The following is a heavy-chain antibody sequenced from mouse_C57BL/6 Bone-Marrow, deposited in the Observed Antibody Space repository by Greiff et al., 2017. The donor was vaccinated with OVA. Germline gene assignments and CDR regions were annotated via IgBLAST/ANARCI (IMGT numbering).Heavy chain of an antibody. Sequence: QVQLQQPGAELVRPGSSVKLSCKASGYTFTSYWMHWAKQRPIQGLEWIGNIDPSDSETHYNQKFKDKATLTVDKSSSTAYMQLSSLTSEDSAVYYCARSGYGSSYGWYFDVWGTGTTVTVSS. CDR2: IDPSDSET. D-gene: IGHD1-1*01. V-gene: IGHV1-52*01. CDR3: ARSGYGSSYGWYFDV. CDR1: GYTFTSYW. J-gene: IGHJ1*03.